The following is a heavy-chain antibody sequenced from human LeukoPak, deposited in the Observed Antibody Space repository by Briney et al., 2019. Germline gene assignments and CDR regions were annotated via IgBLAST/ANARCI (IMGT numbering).Heavy chain of an antibody. J-gene: IGHJ2*01. V-gene: IGHV4-59*08. Sequence: SETLSLTCTVSGDSLSRSSWIWIRQSPGGGLEWIGYMFYGGTTNHNPSLKGRVTMSTVTSKDQFSLSLSSVTAADTAVYFCVRHWVHDFGGSDWYFDLWGRGTLVTVSS. D-gene: IGHD4-23*01. CDR3: VRHWVHDFGGSDWYFDL. CDR1: GDSLSRSS. CDR2: MFYGGTT.